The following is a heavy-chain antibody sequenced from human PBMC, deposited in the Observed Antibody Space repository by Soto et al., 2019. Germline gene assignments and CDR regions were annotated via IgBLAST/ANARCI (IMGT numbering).Heavy chain of an antibody. CDR1: GYPFTSYH. J-gene: IGHJ6*02. CDR2: IYSGGAT. D-gene: IGHD6-19*01. Sequence: SCKPSGYPFTSYHVNWVRQAPGKGLEWVSLIYSGGATYYADSVKGRFTISRDNSKNTLYLQMNSLRAEDTAVYFCAKDCTTTCPGLTVAGSMDVWGQGTRSPSP. V-gene: IGHV3-53*01. CDR3: AKDCTTTCPGLTVAGSMDV.